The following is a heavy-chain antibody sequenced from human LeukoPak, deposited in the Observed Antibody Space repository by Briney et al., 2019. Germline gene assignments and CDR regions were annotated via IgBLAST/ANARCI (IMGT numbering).Heavy chain of an antibody. J-gene: IGHJ6*02. Sequence: GGSLRLSCAASGFAFSRSWIHWVRQAPGKGLVWVSHINNDATRTTYADSVRGRFTISRDNAKNAVSLQMNSLRAEDTAVYYCASDGAYALAVWGQGTTVTVYS. CDR3: ASDGAYALAV. CDR1: GFAFSRSW. CDR2: INNDATRT. V-gene: IGHV3-74*01.